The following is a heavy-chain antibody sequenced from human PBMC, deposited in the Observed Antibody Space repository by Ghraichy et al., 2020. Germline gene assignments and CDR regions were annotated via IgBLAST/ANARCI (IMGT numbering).Heavy chain of an antibody. CDR1: GGSISSSGYY. V-gene: IGHV4-39*02. Sequence: ETLSLTCTVSGGSISSSGYYWGWIRQPPGKGLEWIGTIYYSGSTHYNPSLKSRVTMSVDTSRNHFSLKLNSVTAADTAVYYCARRRGSYYGYWGQGILLTVSS. J-gene: IGHJ4*02. D-gene: IGHD1-26*01. CDR2: IYYSGST. CDR3: ARRRGSYYGY.